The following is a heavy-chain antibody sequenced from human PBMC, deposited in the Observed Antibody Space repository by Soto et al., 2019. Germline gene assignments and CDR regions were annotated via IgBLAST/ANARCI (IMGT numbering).Heavy chain of an antibody. CDR2: ISSDGSSI. Sequence: GGSLRLSCAASGFTFSNYWMHWVRQAPGKGLVWVSRISSDGSSINYADSVKGRFTISRDNAKKTLYLQMNSLRAEDTAVYYCVRESINSIFGVVISYGMDVWGQGTTVTVS. J-gene: IGHJ6*02. V-gene: IGHV3-74*01. CDR3: VRESINSIFGVVISYGMDV. D-gene: IGHD3-3*01. CDR1: GFTFSNYW.